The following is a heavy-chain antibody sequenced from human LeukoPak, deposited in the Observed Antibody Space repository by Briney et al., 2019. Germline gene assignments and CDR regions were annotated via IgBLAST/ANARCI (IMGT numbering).Heavy chain of an antibody. D-gene: IGHD3-22*01. V-gene: IGHV3-30-3*01. CDR2: ISYDGSNE. J-gene: IGHJ4*02. Sequence: GGSLRLSYAASGFTFSSYAMHWVRQAPGKGLEWVAVISYDGSNEYYADSVKGRFTISRDNSKNTLYLQMNSLRAEDTAVYYCARSRGDYYDSSGYYYFDYWGQGTLVTVSS. CDR3: ARSRGDYYDSSGYYYFDY. CDR1: GFTFSSYA.